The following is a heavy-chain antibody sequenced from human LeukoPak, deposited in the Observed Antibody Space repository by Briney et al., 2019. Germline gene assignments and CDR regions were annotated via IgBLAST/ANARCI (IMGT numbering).Heavy chain of an antibody. CDR2: INPSGGST. CDR3: ARGGYYYGSGSYSNFDY. Sequence: ASVKVSFKASGYTFTSYYMDWVRQAPGQGLEWRGIINPSGGSTSYAQKFQGRVTMTRDMSTSTVYMELSSLRSEDTAVYYCARGGYYYGSGSYSNFDYWGQGTLVTVSS. V-gene: IGHV1-46*01. J-gene: IGHJ4*02. CDR1: GYTFTSYY. D-gene: IGHD3-10*01.